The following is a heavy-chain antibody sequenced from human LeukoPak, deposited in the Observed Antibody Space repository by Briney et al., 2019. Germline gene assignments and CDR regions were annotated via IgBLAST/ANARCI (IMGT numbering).Heavy chain of an antibody. CDR2: FDPEDGET. Sequence: ASVKVSCKVSGYTLTELSMHWVRQAPGKGLERMGGFDPEDGETIYAQKFQGRATMTEDTSTDAAYMELSSLRSEDTAVYYCATDRVAAAGTAGEMVYWGQGTLVTVSS. CDR1: GYTLTELS. J-gene: IGHJ4*02. CDR3: ATDRVAAAGTAGEMVY. V-gene: IGHV1-24*01. D-gene: IGHD6-13*01.